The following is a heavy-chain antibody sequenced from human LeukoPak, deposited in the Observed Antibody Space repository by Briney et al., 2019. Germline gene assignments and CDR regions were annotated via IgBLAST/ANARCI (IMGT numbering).Heavy chain of an antibody. CDR1: GGSISSYY. CDR2: GQDSGRT. Sequence: PSETLSLTCTVSGGSISSYYWSWIRQPPGKGLEWIAYGQDSGRTNYNPSLKSRVTISVDTSKNQFSLKLNSVTAADTAVYYCARSISGTRSKFDYWGQGTLVTVSS. V-gene: IGHV4-59*08. CDR3: ARSISGTRSKFDY. D-gene: IGHD1/OR15-1a*01. J-gene: IGHJ4*02.